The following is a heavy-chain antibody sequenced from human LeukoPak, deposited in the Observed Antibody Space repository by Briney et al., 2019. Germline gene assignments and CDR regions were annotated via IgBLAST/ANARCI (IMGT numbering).Heavy chain of an antibody. V-gene: IGHV4-39*01. D-gene: IGHD3-22*01. Sequence: SETLSLTCTVSGGSINSGSFYWGWIRQPPGKGLKWIGLNSYSGNSYYNPSLKSRVTVSVDTSNNLFSLMLSSVTAADTAVYYRVRLHDSRGYYSDSWGQGTLVTVSS. J-gene: IGHJ5*01. CDR3: VRLHDSRGYYSDS. CDR1: GGSINSGSFY. CDR2: NSYSGNS.